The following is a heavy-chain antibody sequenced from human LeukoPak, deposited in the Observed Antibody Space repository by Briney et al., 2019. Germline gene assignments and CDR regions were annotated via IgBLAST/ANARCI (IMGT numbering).Heavy chain of an antibody. D-gene: IGHD3-10*01. Sequence: GGFLRLSCAASGFTFSSYGMHWVRQAPGKGLEWVAVISYDGSNKYYADSVKGRFTISRDNSKNTLYLQMNSLRAEDTAVYYCAKSITMVRGVIDYWGQGTLVTVSS. J-gene: IGHJ4*02. CDR3: AKSITMVRGVIDY. CDR2: ISYDGSNK. CDR1: GFTFSSYG. V-gene: IGHV3-30*18.